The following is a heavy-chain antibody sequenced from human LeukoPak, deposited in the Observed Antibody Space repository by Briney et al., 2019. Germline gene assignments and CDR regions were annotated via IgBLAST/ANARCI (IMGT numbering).Heavy chain of an antibody. V-gene: IGHV4-61*02. CDR3: ARGLYGDYVFDY. Sequence: SETLSLTCTVSGGSISSGSYYWRWIRQPAGKGLEWIGRIYTSGSTNCNPSLKSRVTISVDTSKNQFSLKLSSVTAADTAVYYCARGLYGDYVFDYWGQGTLVTVSS. CDR2: IYTSGST. CDR1: GGSISSGSYY. J-gene: IGHJ4*02. D-gene: IGHD4-17*01.